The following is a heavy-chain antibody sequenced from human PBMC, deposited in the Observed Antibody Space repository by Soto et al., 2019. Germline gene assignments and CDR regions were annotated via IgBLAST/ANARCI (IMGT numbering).Heavy chain of an antibody. CDR1: GGSISRYY. D-gene: IGHD2-21*02. Sequence: QVQLQESGPGLVKPSETLSLTCTVSGGSISRYYWSWIRQPPGKGLEWIGYMYNTGSTVYNPPFKSRVTISLDTSKNQFSLKLNSVTAADTAVYYCARDLWGYCGTDCYPLDVWGQGTTVTVSS. J-gene: IGHJ6*02. V-gene: IGHV4-59*01. CDR3: ARDLWGYCGTDCYPLDV. CDR2: MYNTGST.